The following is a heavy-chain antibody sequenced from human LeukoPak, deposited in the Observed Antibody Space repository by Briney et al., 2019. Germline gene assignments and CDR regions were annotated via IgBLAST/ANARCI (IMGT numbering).Heavy chain of an antibody. D-gene: IGHD4-17*01. Sequence: SETLSLTCTVSGGSISSYYWSWIRQPPGKGLEWIGYIYYSGSTNYNPSLESRVTISVDTSKNQFSLKLGSVTAADTAVYYCARVGSAGTTVTNDLEFGWYFDLWGRGTLVTVSS. V-gene: IGHV4-59*01. CDR1: GGSISSYY. CDR3: ARVGSAGTTVTNDLEFGWYFDL. J-gene: IGHJ2*01. CDR2: IYYSGST.